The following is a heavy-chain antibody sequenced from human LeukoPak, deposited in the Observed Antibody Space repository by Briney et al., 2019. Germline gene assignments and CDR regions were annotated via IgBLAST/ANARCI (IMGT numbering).Heavy chain of an antibody. D-gene: IGHD4-23*01. J-gene: IGHJ3*02. CDR1: RFTFSNYW. CDR2: IYYSGST. V-gene: IGHV4-59*01. Sequence: GSLRLSCAASRFTFSNYWMTWVRQAPGKGLEWIGYIYYSGSTNYNPSLKSRVTISVDTSKNQFSLKLSSVTAADTAVYYCARDAVVTPDAFDIWGQGTMVTVSS. CDR3: ARDAVVTPDAFDI.